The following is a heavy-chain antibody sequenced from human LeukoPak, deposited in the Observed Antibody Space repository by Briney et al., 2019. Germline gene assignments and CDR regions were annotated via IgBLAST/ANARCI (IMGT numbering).Heavy chain of an antibody. V-gene: IGHV3-23*01. CDR1: GFTFSSYA. CDR3: AKAQRTIRQYFYDGMDV. CDR2: VCGSGSST. J-gene: IGHJ6*02. Sequence: GGSLRLSCAASGFTFSSYAMSWVRPAPRKGLEWVSVVCGSGSSTYYADSVKGRFTISRDNSKNTLYLQMNSLRAEDTAVYFCAKAQRTIRQYFYDGMDVWGQGATVTVSS. D-gene: IGHD3-9*01.